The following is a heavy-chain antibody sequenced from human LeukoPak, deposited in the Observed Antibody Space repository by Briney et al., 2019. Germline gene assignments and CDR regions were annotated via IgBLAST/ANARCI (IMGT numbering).Heavy chain of an antibody. V-gene: IGHV4-59*01. J-gene: IGHJ3*02. CDR1: GGSISSYY. CDR2: IYYSGST. D-gene: IGHD3-3*01. CDR3: ARGAYYDFWSGHQVGGFDI. Sequence: SEILSLTCTVSGGSISSYYWSWIRQPPGKGLEWIGYIYYSGSTNYNPSLKSRVTISVDTSKNQFSLKLSSVTAADTAVYYCARGAYYDFWSGHQVGGFDIWGQGTMVTVSS.